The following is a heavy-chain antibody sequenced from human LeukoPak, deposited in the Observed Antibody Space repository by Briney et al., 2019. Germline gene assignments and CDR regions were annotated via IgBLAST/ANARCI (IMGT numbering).Heavy chain of an antibody. Sequence: PGGSLRLSCAASEFTFSNYAMSWVRQAPGKGLEWVSGISWNSGSIGYADSVKGRFTISRDNAKNSLYLQMNSLRAEDTALYYCAKGGKGGYYYYYYGMDVWGQGTTVTVSS. D-gene: IGHD1-26*01. CDR3: AKGGKGGYYYYYYGMDV. V-gene: IGHV3-9*01. CDR1: EFTFSNYA. J-gene: IGHJ6*02. CDR2: ISWNSGSI.